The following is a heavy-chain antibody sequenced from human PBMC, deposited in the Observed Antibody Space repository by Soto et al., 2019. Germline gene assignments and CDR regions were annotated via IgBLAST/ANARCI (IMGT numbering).Heavy chain of an antibody. Sequence: ASVKVSYRASCYTFTSDGISWVRQAPGQGLEWMGWISAYNGNTNYAQKLQGRVTMTTDTSTSTAYMELRSLRSDDTAVYYCARGIYGDYDDYWGQGTLVTVSS. CDR1: CYTFTSDG. CDR3: ARGIYGDYDDY. CDR2: ISAYNGNT. J-gene: IGHJ4*02. V-gene: IGHV1-18*01. D-gene: IGHD4-17*01.